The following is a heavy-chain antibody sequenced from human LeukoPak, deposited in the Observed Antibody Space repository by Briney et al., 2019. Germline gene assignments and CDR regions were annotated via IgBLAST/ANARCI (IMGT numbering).Heavy chain of an antibody. V-gene: IGHV3-7*01. D-gene: IGHD3-9*01. Sequence: WGSLRLSCAASGFTFSSYWMSWVGQAPGKGLEWVANIKQDGSEKYYVDSVKGRFTISRDNAKNSLYLQMNSLRAEDTAMYYCASHVLGYFDWLLSLDYWGQGSLVTVSS. CDR2: IKQDGSEK. CDR3: ASHVLGYFDWLLSLDY. CDR1: GFTFSSYW. J-gene: IGHJ4*02.